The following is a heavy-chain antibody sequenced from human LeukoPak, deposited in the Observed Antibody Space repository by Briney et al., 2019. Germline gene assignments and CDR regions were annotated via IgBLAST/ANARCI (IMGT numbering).Heavy chain of an antibody. CDR3: ARESGSSSSRRYYFDY. CDR2: IYTSGST. D-gene: IGHD6-6*01. CDR1: GGSISSYY. J-gene: IGHJ4*02. V-gene: IGHV4-4*07. Sequence: PSETLSLTCTVSGGSISSYYWSWIRQPAGKGLEWIGRIYTSGSTNYNPSLKSRVTMSVDTSKNQFSLKLSSVTAADTAVYYCARESGSSSSRRYYFDYWGQGTLVTVSS.